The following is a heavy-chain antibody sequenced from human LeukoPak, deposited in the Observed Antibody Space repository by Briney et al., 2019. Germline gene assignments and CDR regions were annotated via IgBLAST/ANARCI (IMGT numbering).Heavy chain of an antibody. Sequence: SETLSLTCTVSGYSISSGYYWGWIRQPPGKGLEWIGSIYHSGSTYYNPSLKSRVTISVDTSKNQFSLKLSSVTAVDTAVYYCARVVPEDYGDYRGSIDYWGQGTLVTVSS. CDR2: IYHSGST. CDR1: GYSISSGYY. J-gene: IGHJ4*02. D-gene: IGHD4-17*01. V-gene: IGHV4-38-2*02. CDR3: ARVVPEDYGDYRGSIDY.